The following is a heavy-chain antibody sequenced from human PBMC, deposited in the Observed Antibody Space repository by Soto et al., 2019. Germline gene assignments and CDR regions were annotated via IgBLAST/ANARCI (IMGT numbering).Heavy chain of an antibody. CDR3: ARLQYKVVTAIDV. CDR1: GGSINNYY. J-gene: IGHJ3*01. CDR2: VSYSGRT. D-gene: IGHD2-15*01. Sequence: KSSETLSLTCTVSGGSINNYYWNWIRQPPGKGLEWIGYVSYSGRTNYNPSLKSRVNMLVDKSKNQFSLNLTSVTAADTAVYYCARLQYKVVTAIDVWGQGTMVTVSS. V-gene: IGHV4-59*03.